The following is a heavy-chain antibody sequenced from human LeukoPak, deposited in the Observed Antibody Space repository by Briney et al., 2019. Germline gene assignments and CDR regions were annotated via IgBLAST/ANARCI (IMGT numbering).Heavy chain of an antibody. CDR2: ISAYNGNT. D-gene: IGHD6-19*01. CDR1: GYTCADYH. J-gene: IGHJ4*02. CDR3: ARVIGVTGRAFDY. Sequence: GASVKVSCKASGYTCADYHIHWVRQAPGQGLEWMGWISAYNGNTNYAQKLQGRVTMTTDTSTSTAYMEMRSLRSDDTAVYYCARVIGVTGRAFDYWGQGTLVTVSS. V-gene: IGHV1-18*04.